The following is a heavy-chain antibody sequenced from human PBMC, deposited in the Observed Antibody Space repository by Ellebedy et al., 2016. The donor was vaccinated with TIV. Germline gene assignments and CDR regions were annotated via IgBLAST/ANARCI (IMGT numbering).Heavy chain of an antibody. CDR1: GFTFSSYG. V-gene: IGHV4-31*02. Sequence: SCAASGFTFSSYGMNWVRQAPGKGLEWIGYIHHSGNTYYNPSLESRITMSVDTSKNQFSLRLTSVTAADTAVYYCARDLGWGGMDVWGQGTTVTVSS. CDR2: IHHSGNT. CDR3: ARDLGWGGMDV. D-gene: IGHD3-16*01. J-gene: IGHJ6*02.